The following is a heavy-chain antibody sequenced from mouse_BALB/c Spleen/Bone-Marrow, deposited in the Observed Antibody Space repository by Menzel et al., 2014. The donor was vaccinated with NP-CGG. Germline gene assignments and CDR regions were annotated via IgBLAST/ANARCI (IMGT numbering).Heavy chain of an antibody. CDR2: IDPANGNT. Sequence: MHWVKQRPEQGLEWIGRIDPANGNTKYDPKFQGRATVTADTSSSTAYLQLSSLTSEDTAVYYCARWEYYAMDYWGQGTSVTVSS. V-gene: IGHV14-3*02. CDR3: ARWEYYAMDY. J-gene: IGHJ4*01. D-gene: IGHD4-1*01.